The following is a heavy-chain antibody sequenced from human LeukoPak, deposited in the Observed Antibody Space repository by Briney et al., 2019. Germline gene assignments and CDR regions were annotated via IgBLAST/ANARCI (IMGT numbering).Heavy chain of an antibody. CDR1: GFTVSSNY. CDR3: ARDLAAPYGNWFDP. CDR2: IYSGGTT. D-gene: IGHD6-6*01. Sequence: GGSLRLSCAASGFTVSSNYMSWVRQAPGKGLEWVSLIYSGGTTYYADSVKGRFTISRDNSKSTLYLQMNSLGAEDTAVYYCARDLAAPYGNWFDPWGQGTLVTVSS. V-gene: IGHV3-53*01. J-gene: IGHJ5*02.